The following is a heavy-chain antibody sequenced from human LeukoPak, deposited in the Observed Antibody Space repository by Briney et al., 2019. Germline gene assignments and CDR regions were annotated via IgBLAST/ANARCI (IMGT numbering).Heavy chain of an antibody. Sequence: GGSLRLSCAASGFTFSSYGMSWVHQAPGKGLEWVSAISGSGGSTYYADSVKGRFTISRDNSKNTLYLQMNSLRAEDTAVYYCAKDLPYSSGWGGWFDPWGQGTLVTVSS. CDR2: ISGSGGST. J-gene: IGHJ5*02. D-gene: IGHD6-19*01. CDR1: GFTFSSYG. V-gene: IGHV3-23*01. CDR3: AKDLPYSSGWGGWFDP.